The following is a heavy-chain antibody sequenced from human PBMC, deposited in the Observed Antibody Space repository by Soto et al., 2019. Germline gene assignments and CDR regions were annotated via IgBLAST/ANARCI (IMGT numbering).Heavy chain of an antibody. V-gene: IGHV3-33*01. Sequence: PGGSLRLSCAASGFTFSSYGMHWVRQAPGKGLEWVAVIWYDGSNKYYADSVKGRFTISRDNSKNTLYLQMNSLRAEDKAVYYCARDIAAAGTSYYYYGMDVWGQGTTVTVSS. CDR1: GFTFSSYG. D-gene: IGHD6-13*01. CDR3: ARDIAAAGTSYYYYGMDV. J-gene: IGHJ6*02. CDR2: IWYDGSNK.